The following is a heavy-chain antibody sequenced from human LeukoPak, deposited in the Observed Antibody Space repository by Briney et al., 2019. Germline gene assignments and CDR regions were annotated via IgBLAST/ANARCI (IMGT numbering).Heavy chain of an antibody. CDR3: ARASGDYVWGSYTSFDY. CDR1: GGSISSYY. D-gene: IGHD3-16*01. V-gene: IGHV4-59*01. J-gene: IGHJ4*02. CDR2: IYYSGST. Sequence: SETLSLTCTVSGGSISSYYWSWVRQPPGKGLEWSGYIYYSGSTTYNPSLKSRVTISVDTCENHFSLKLSSVTAADTAVYYCARASGDYVWGSYTSFDYWGQGTLVTVSS.